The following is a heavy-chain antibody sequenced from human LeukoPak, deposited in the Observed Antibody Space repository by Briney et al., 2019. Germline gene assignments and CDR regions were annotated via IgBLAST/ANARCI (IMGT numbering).Heavy chain of an antibody. CDR3: ARSKSITMVRGVRRDWFEP. CDR2: IYYSGST. CDR1: GGSISGSY. J-gene: IGHJ5*02. Sequence: SETLSLTCTVSGGSISGSYWNWIRQPPGKGLEWIGYIYYSGSTNYNPSLKSRVTISVDTSKNQFSLKLSSVTAADTAVYYCARSKSITMVRGVRRDWFEPWGQGALVTVSS. V-gene: IGHV4-59*08. D-gene: IGHD3-10*01.